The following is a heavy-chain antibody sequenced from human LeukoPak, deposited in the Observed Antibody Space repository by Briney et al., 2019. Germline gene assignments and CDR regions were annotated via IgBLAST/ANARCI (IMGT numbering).Heavy chain of an antibody. CDR3: ARINEDGDIGGWFDP. Sequence: SESLSLTRAVNGGSFSDYYWSWIPQAPGMRLEWIGEIHHSGITNYNPSLKSRVTMALDTSKNQISLKVTSVTAADTAIYYCARINEDGDIGGWFDPWGQGTLVAVSA. J-gene: IGHJ5*02. CDR1: GGSFSDYY. D-gene: IGHD3-16*02. CDR2: IHHSGIT. V-gene: IGHV4-34*01.